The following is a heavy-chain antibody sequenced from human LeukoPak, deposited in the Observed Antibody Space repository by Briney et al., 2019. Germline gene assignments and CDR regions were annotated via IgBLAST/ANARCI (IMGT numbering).Heavy chain of an antibody. Sequence: PGGSLRLSCAASGFTFSSYAMHWVRQAPGKGLEWVAVISYDGSNKYYADSVKGRFTISRDNSKNTLYLQMNSLRAEDTAVYYCARDPNGWYYFDYWGQGTLVTVSS. CDR2: ISYDGSNK. D-gene: IGHD2-15*01. V-gene: IGHV3-30-3*01. CDR1: GFTFSSYA. CDR3: ARDPNGWYYFDY. J-gene: IGHJ4*02.